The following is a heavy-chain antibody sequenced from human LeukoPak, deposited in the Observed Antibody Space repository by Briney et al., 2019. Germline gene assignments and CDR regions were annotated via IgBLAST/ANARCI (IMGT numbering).Heavy chain of an antibody. D-gene: IGHD3-3*01. CDR2: ISGSGGST. CDR3: AKDRLGLITIFGVAIPWFDP. V-gene: IGHV3-23*01. CDR1: GFTFSSYA. Sequence: HSGGSLRLSCAASGFTFSSYAMSWVRQAPGKGLEWVSAISGSGGSTYYADSVKGRFTISRDNSKNTLYLQMNSLRAEDTAVYYCAKDRLGLITIFGVAIPWFDPWGQGTLVTVSS. J-gene: IGHJ5*02.